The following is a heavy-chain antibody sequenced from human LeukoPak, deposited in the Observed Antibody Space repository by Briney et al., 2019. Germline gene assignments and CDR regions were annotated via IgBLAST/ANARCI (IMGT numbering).Heavy chain of an antibody. CDR1: GFTFSTCA. V-gene: IGHV3-23*01. J-gene: IGHJ4*02. D-gene: IGHD4-17*01. CDR2: ISASGGST. CDR3: AKADYGDPHGEFVGFDY. Sequence: PGGSLRLSCVASGFTFSTCAMSWVRQAPGKGLEWVSGISASGGSTYYADSVKGRFTISRDNSKNTLYLQMNSLRAEDTAVYYCAKADYGDPHGEFVGFDYWGQGTLVTVSS.